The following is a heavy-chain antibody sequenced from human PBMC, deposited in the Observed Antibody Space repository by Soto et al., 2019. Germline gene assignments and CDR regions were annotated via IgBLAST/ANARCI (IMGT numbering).Heavy chain of an antibody. D-gene: IGHD2-21*01. Sequence: QVQLVESGGGLVKPGGSLRLACAASGFSFGDSYMSWVRQAPGKGLEWLSYISGGSSYTNYADSVKGRFTISRDNAKRSLYLEMNSLRVDDTAVYYCAKTIVAASGYYFDHWGQGNVVTVS. CDR3: AKTIVAASGYYFDH. CDR1: GFSFGDSY. V-gene: IGHV3-11*06. CDR2: ISGGSSYT. J-gene: IGHJ4*02.